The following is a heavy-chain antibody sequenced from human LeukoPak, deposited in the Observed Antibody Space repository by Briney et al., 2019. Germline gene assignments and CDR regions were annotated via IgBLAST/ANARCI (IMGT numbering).Heavy chain of an antibody. J-gene: IGHJ6*03. CDR2: IYTSGST. CDR1: GGSISSYY. Sequence: ASETLSLTCTVSGGSISSYYWSWIRQPAGKGLEWIGRIYTSGSTNYNPSLKSRVTMSVDTSKNQFSLKLSSVTAADTAVYYCARAGVVFVSWHMDVWGKGTTVTVSS. CDR3: ARAGVVFVSWHMDV. V-gene: IGHV4-4*07. D-gene: IGHD2-2*01.